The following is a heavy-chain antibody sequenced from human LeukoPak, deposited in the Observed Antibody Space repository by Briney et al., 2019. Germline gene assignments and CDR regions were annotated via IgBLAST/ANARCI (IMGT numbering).Heavy chain of an antibody. Sequence: VKPSETLSLTCTVSGGSISNYYWSWIRQPPGKGLEWIGYIYYSGSTYYNPSLRSRVTISVDTSKNQFSLNLNSVTGADTAVYYCARALSGTYGLFQHWGQGTLVTVSS. J-gene: IGHJ1*01. V-gene: IGHV4-59*01. CDR3: ARALSGTYGLFQH. CDR1: GGSISNYY. D-gene: IGHD1-26*01. CDR2: IYYSGST.